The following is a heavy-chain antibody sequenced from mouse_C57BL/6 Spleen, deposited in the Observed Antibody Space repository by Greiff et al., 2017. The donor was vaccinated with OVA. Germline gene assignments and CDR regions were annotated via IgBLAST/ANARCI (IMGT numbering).Heavy chain of an antibody. J-gene: IGHJ1*03. CDR2: ISYDGSN. Sequence: ESGPGLVKPSQSLSLTCSVTGYSITSGYYWNWIRQFPGNKLEWMGYISYDGSNNYNPSLKNRISITRDTSKNQFFLKLNSVTTEDTATYYCARDIYDGYYVGYFDVWGTGTTVTVSS. V-gene: IGHV3-6*01. D-gene: IGHD2-3*01. CDR3: ARDIYDGYYVGYFDV. CDR1: GYSITSGYY.